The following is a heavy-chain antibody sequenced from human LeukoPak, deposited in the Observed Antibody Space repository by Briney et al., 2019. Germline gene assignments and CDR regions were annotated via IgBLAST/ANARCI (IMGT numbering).Heavy chain of an antibody. V-gene: IGHV3-7*04. Sequence: PGGSLRLSCAASGFTFSSYWMSWVRQAPGKGLEWVANIKRDGSEKYYVDSAKGRFTISRDNAKNSLYLQMNSLRAEDTAVYYCSRVRLFRQKAFDIWGQGTTVTVSS. CDR1: GFTFSSYW. J-gene: IGHJ3*02. D-gene: IGHD3-22*01. CDR2: IKRDGSEK. CDR3: SRVRLFRQKAFDI.